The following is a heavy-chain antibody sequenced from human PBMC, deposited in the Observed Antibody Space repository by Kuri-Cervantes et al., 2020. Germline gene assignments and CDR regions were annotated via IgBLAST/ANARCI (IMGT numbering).Heavy chain of an antibody. D-gene: IGHD5-24*01. J-gene: IGHJ4*02. Sequence: GGSLRLSCAASGFTFSTSVIHWVRQAPGKGLEWVAVISYDGSNKYYADSVKGRFTISRDNSKNTLYLQMNSLRAEDTAVYYCARTPEMAIYFDYWGQGTLVTVSS. CDR3: ARTPEMAIYFDY. CDR1: GFTFSTSV. CDR2: ISYDGSNK. V-gene: IGHV3-30-3*01.